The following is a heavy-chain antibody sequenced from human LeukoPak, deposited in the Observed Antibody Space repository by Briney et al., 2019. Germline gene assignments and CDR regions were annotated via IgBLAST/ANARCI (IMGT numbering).Heavy chain of an antibody. CDR1: GDSVSSNSAA. Sequence: SQTLSPTCAISGDSVSSNSAAWNWIRQSPSRGLEWLGRTYYRSKWYNDYAVSVKSRITINPDTSKNQFSLQLNSVTPEDTAVYYCARGLYDSSGYIYYYYGMDVWGQGTTVTVSS. CDR3: ARGLYDSSGYIYYYYGMDV. CDR2: TYYRSKWYN. J-gene: IGHJ6*02. D-gene: IGHD3-22*01. V-gene: IGHV6-1*01.